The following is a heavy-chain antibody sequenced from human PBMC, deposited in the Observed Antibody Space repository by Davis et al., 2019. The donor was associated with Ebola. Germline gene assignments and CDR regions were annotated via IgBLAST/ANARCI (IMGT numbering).Heavy chain of an antibody. CDR3: ARLVLLWFGVDY. Sequence: GSLRLSCTVSGGSISSYYWGWIRQPPGKGLEWIGGIYYSGSTYYNPSLKSRVTISVDTSKNQVSLKLSSVTAADTAVYYCARLVLLWFGVDYWGQGTLVTVSS. J-gene: IGHJ4*02. V-gene: IGHV4-39*01. CDR1: GGSISSYY. D-gene: IGHD3-10*01. CDR2: IYYSGST.